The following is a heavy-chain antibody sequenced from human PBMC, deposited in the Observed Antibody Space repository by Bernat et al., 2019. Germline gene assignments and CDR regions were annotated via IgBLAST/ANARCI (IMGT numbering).Heavy chain of an antibody. Sequence: EVQLLESGGGLVQPGGSLRLSCAGSGFSFSSYAMSWVRQAPGAGLEWVSAISDSGSTTHYAGSVKGRFTISRDNSKNTLYLQMNSLRAEDTGVYYCAEDALLGVIIYGYDNWGQGTLVTVSS. CDR1: GFSFSSYA. CDR2: ISDSGSTT. V-gene: IGHV3-23*01. J-gene: IGHJ4*02. CDR3: AEDALLGVIIYGYDN. D-gene: IGHD3-16*02.